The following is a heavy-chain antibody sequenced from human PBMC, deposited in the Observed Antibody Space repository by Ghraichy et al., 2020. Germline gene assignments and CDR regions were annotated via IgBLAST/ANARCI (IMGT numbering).Heavy chain of an antibody. CDR1: GGSISSYY. CDR2: IYYSGST. D-gene: IGHD6-13*01. Sequence: SETLSLTCTVSGGSISSYYWSWIRQPPGKGLEWIGYIYYSGSTNYNPSLKSRVTISVDTSKNQFSLKLSSVTAADTAVYYCASRGPSSWYGSYYYGMDVWGQGTTVTVSS. V-gene: IGHV4-59*01. CDR3: ASRGPSSWYGSYYYGMDV. J-gene: IGHJ6*02.